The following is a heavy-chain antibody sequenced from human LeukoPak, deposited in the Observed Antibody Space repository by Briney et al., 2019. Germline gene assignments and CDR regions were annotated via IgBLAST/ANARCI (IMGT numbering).Heavy chain of an antibody. CDR1: GGTFSSYA. D-gene: IGHD6-13*01. CDR3: ARPGAAAGFGY. V-gene: IGHV1-69*01. Sequence: EASVKVSCKASGGTFSSYAISWVRQAPGQGLEWMGGIIPIFGTANYAQKFQGRVAITADESTSTAYMELSSLRSEDTAVYYCARPGAAAGFGYWGQGTLVTVSS. J-gene: IGHJ4*02. CDR2: IIPIFGTA.